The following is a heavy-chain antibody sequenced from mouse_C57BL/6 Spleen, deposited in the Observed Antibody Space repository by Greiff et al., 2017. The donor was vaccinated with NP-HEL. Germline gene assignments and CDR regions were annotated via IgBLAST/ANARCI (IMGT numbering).Heavy chain of an antibody. V-gene: IGHV1-72*01. CDR3: ERSEIDYYCSSYDYKAMGY. Sequence: QVQLQQPGAELVKPGASVKLSCKASGYTFTSYWMHWVKQRPGRGLEWIGRIDPNSGGTKYNEKFKSKATLTVDKPSSTAYMELSSLTSEDSAVYYCERSEIDYYCSSYDYKAMGYRGQGTSVTVAS. D-gene: IGHD1-1*01. CDR1: GYTFTSYW. J-gene: IGHJ4*01. CDR2: IDPNSGGT.